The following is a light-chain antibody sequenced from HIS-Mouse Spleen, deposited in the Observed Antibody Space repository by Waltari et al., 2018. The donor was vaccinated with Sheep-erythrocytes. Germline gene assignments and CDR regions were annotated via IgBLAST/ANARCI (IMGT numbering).Light chain of an antibody. CDR1: SSDVAGYNY. CDR3: CSYAGSYNHV. Sequence: QSALTQPRSVSGSPGQSVTISCTGTSSDVAGYNYVSWYQQHQGKAPKLMIYDVSKRPSGVPDRFSGSKSGNTASLTISGLQAEDEADYYCCSYAGSYNHVFATGTKVTVL. CDR2: DVS. V-gene: IGLV2-11*01. J-gene: IGLJ1*01.